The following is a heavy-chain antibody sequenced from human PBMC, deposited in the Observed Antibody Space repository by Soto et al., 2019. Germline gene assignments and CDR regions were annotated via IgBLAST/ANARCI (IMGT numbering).Heavy chain of an antibody. CDR1: GFTFSSYA. Sequence: EVQLLESGGGLVQPGGSLTLSCAASGFTFSSYAMNWVRQAPGKGLEWVSAISDSGSTYYADSVKGRFTISRDNSKNTLYMQMNSLRAEDTAVYYCAKDSSLNYCRSTSGLYSFDHWGQGTLVTVSS. CDR3: AKDSSLNYCRSTSGLYSFDH. V-gene: IGHV3-23*01. CDR2: ISDSGST. D-gene: IGHD2-2*01. J-gene: IGHJ4*02.